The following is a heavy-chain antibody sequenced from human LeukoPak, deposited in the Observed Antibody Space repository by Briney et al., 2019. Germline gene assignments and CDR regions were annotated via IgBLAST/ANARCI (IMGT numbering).Heavy chain of an antibody. D-gene: IGHD3-22*01. Sequence: GGSLRLSCAASGYTFNRFALHWVRQAPDKGLEWVAVISYDGANEHYEDAVKGRFTISRDTCKNTLYLQMNSLRPEDTAVYYGARAFQDYYDDTGYYEEVAYWGQGTLVTVSS. CDR1: GYTFNRFA. J-gene: IGHJ4*02. V-gene: IGHV3-30*04. CDR3: ARAFQDYYDDTGYYEEVAY. CDR2: ISYDGANE.